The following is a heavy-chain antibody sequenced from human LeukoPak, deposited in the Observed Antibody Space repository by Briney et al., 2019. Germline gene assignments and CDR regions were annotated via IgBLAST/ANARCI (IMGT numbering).Heavy chain of an antibody. CDR2: MNPNSGNT. Sequence: ASLKVSCKPSDYTFTSYDINWVRQATGQGLEWMGWMNPNSGNTGYAQKFQGRVTITRNTSISTAYMELSSLRSEDTAVYYCARGRYWFDPWGQGTLVTVSS. CDR3: ARGRYWFDP. J-gene: IGHJ5*02. V-gene: IGHV1-8*03. CDR1: DYTFTSYD.